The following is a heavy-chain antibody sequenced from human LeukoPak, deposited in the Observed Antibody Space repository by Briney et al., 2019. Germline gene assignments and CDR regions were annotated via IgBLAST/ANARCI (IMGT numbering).Heavy chain of an antibody. CDR2: ISGHSTNT. D-gene: IGHD1-7*01. CDR3: AMDIGTGTSDYFDH. J-gene: IGHJ4*02. Sequence: GGSLRLSCAASGFSFDDYAMHWVRQAPGKGLEWVSLISGHSTNTYYADSVKGRFTISRDSSKISLYLQMNSLRTEDTALYYCAMDIGTGTSDYFDHWGQGTLVTVSS. CDR1: GFSFDDYA. V-gene: IGHV3-43*02.